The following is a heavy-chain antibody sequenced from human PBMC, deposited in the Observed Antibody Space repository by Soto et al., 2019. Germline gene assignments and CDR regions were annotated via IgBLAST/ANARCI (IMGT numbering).Heavy chain of an antibody. CDR3: AKDASIAAVPSYYYYGMDV. CDR1: GFTFSSYG. CDR2: ISYDGSNK. Sequence: SLRLSCAASGFTFSSYGMHWVRQAPGKGLEWVAVISYDGSNKYYADSVKGRFTISRDNSKNTLYLQMNSLRAEDTAVYYCAKDASIAAVPSYYYYGMDVWGQGTTVTVSS. J-gene: IGHJ6*02. D-gene: IGHD6-25*01. V-gene: IGHV3-30*18.